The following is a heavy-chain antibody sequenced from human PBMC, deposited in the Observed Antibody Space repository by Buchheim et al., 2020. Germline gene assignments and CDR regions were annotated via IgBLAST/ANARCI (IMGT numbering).Heavy chain of an antibody. CDR3: ARGYSSSSFYYYGMDV. CDR1: GFTFSSYG. J-gene: IGHJ6*02. D-gene: IGHD6-6*01. CDR2: ISYDGSNK. V-gene: IGHV3-30*03. Sequence: QVQLVESGGGVVQPGRSLRLSCAASGFTFSSYGMHWVRQAPGKGLEWVAVISYDGSNKYYADSVKGRFTISRDNSKNTLYLQMNSLRAEDTAVYYCARGYSSSSFYYYGMDVWGQGTT.